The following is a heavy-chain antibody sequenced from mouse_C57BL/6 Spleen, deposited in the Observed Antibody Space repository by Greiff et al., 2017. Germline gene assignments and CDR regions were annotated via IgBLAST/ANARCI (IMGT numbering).Heavy chain of an antibody. D-gene: IGHD1-1*01. CDR2: IHPNSGST. CDR3: ARAGGSSYDFGY. CDR1: GYTFTSYW. J-gene: IGHJ2*01. Sequence: QVQLQQPGAELVKPGASVKLSCKASGYTFTSYWMHWVKQRPGQGLEWIGMIHPNSGSTNYNEKFKSKATLTVDNSSSAAYMQLSSLTSEDSAVDYCARAGGSSYDFGYWGHGTTLTVSS. V-gene: IGHV1-64*01.